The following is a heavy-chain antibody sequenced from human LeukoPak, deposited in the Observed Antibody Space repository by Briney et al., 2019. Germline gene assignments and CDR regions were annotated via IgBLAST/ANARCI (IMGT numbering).Heavy chain of an antibody. CDR2: IYHSGST. V-gene: IGHV4-39*07. CDR1: GVSISSSDYY. D-gene: IGHD1-26*01. Sequence: SETLSLTCSVSGVSISSSDYYWGWIRQPPGKGLEWIGSIYHSGSTYYYPSLESRVTISVDTSKNQFSLKLSSVTAADTAVYYCARGAIVGTRTHYYLDYWGQGTLVTVSS. J-gene: IGHJ4*02. CDR3: ARGAIVGTRTHYYLDY.